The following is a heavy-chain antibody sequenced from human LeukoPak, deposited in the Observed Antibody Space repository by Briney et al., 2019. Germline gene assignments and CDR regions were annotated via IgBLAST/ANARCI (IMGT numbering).Heavy chain of an antibody. CDR2: IYTSGST. J-gene: IGHJ6*02. CDR3: AREGAYCSGGSCYSPYYYGMDV. D-gene: IGHD2-15*01. CDR1: GGSISSYY. V-gene: IGHV4-4*07. Sequence: SETLSLTCTVSGGSISSYYWSWIRQPAGKGLEWIGRIYTSGSTNYNPSLKSRVTMSVDTSKNQFSLKLSSVTAADTAVYYCAREGAYCSGGSCYSPYYYGMDVWGQGITVTVTS.